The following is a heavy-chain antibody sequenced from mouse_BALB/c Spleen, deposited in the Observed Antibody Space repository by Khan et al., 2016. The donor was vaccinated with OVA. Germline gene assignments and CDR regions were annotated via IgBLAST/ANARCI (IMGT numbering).Heavy chain of an antibody. CDR2: IWGGGST. CDR3: ARAYYGNYREAMDY. J-gene: IGHJ4*01. D-gene: IGHD2-10*01. CDR1: GFSLTGYG. Sequence: QVQLQQSGPGLVAPSQSLSITCTVSGFSLTGYGVNWVRQPPGKGLEWLGMIWGGGSTDYNSVLKSRLSISKDNSKSQVFLKMNSLQTDDTARYYCARAYYGNYREAMDYWGQGTSVTVSS. V-gene: IGHV2-6-7*01.